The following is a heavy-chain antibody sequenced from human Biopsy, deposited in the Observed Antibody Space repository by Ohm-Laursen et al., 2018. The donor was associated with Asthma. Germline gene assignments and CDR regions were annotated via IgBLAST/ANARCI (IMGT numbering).Heavy chain of an antibody. CDR2: IYSDDNT. CDR3: ARISRLGYNSLDYGMDV. V-gene: IGHV3-53*01. D-gene: IGHD5-24*01. J-gene: IGHJ6*02. CDR1: GFSVSTKY. Sequence: GSLRLSCTATGFSVSTKYMSWVRQAPGKGLEWVSLIYSDDNTYYADSVKGRFTISRDHSKLYLQMNNLRAEDTAVYHCARISRLGYNSLDYGMDVWGQGTTVTVSS.